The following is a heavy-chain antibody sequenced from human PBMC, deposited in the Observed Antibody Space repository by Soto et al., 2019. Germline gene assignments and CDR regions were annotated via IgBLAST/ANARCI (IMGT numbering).Heavy chain of an antibody. V-gene: IGHV1-2*02. CDR2: INTKTGGT. Sequence: ASVKVSCKASGYIFTGYYIQWVRQAPGQGLEWMGWINTKTGGTKYAQKFQGRVIMTRDTSINTAYMEVSRLRSDDTAVYYCATDKVAFDMWGQGTMVTVSS. CDR1: GYIFTGYY. J-gene: IGHJ3*02. D-gene: IGHD3-9*01. CDR3: ATDKVAFDM.